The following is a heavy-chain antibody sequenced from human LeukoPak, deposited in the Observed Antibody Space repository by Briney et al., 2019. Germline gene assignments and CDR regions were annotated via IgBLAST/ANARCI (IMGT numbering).Heavy chain of an antibody. V-gene: IGHV3-20*04. Sequence: GGSLRLSCAASGFMIDDYGMTWVRQAPGKGLEWVATINWNGGSTGYADSVKGRFIISRDNAKNSLYLQMNSLRAEDTALYYCAREGQISYIYGENWFDPWGQGTLVTVSS. CDR2: INWNGGST. D-gene: IGHD5-18*01. J-gene: IGHJ5*02. CDR3: AREGQISYIYGENWFDP. CDR1: GFMIDDYG.